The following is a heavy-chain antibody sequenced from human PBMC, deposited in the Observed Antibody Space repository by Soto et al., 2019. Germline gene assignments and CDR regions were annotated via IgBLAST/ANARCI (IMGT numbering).Heavy chain of an antibody. V-gene: IGHV1-69*08. D-gene: IGHD4-17*01. CDR1: GGTFSSYT. Sequence: QVQLVQSGAEVKKPGSSVKVSCKASGGTFSSYTISWVRQAPGQGLEWMGRIIPILGIANYAQKFQGRVTITADKSSSTVYMELSSLRYEDTAVYYCAREIGTTVTTVLYFDYWVQGTLVTFSS. CDR2: IIPILGIA. J-gene: IGHJ4*02. CDR3: AREIGTTVTTVLYFDY.